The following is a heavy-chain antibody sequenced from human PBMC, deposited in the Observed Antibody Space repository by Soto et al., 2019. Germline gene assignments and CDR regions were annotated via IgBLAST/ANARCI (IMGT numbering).Heavy chain of an antibody. CDR1: GFTFSSYD. J-gene: IGHJ2*01. Sequence: EVQLVESGGGLVQPGGSLRLSCAASGFTFSSYDMHWVRQATGKGLEWVSAIGTAGDTYYPGSVKGRFTISRENAKNSLYLQMNSLRAGDTAVYYCARGAYYDFWSGSKPIYWYFDLWGRGTLVTVSS. CDR2: IGTAGDT. CDR3: ARGAYYDFWSGSKPIYWYFDL. V-gene: IGHV3-13*01. D-gene: IGHD3-3*01.